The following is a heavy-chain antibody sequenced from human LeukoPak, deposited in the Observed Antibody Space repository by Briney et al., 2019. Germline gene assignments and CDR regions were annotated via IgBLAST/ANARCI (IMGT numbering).Heavy chain of an antibody. D-gene: IGHD3-10*01. J-gene: IGHJ4*02. CDR2: IDGGGSST. CDR1: GFTFSYHW. Sequence: GGSLRLSCGASGFTFSYHWMHWVRQVPGKGLVWVSRIDGGGSSTSYADSVKGRFSISRDNAKNTLYLQMSSLRAEDTAVYYCARDRGPRTGFMVREAYDYWGQGTLVTVSS. V-gene: IGHV3-74*01. CDR3: ARDRGPRTGFMVREAYDY.